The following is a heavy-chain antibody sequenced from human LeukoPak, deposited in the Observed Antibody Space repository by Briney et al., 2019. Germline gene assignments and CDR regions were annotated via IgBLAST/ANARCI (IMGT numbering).Heavy chain of an antibody. D-gene: IGHD5/OR15-5a*01. Sequence: PGGSLRLSCAASGFTFSSYSMNWVRQAPGKGLEWVSSISSGSSYIYYADSVKGRFTISRDNAKNSLYLQMNSLRAEDTAVYYCARFSMSSPLVGYWGQGTLVTVSS. CDR1: GFTFSSYS. CDR2: ISSGSSYI. J-gene: IGHJ4*02. V-gene: IGHV3-21*01. CDR3: ARFSMSSPLVGY.